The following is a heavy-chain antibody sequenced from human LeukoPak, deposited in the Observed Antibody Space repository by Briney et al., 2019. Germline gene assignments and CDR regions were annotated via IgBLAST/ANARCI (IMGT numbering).Heavy chain of an antibody. CDR1: GFIFKNYG. Sequence: GGSLRLSCAASGFIFKNYGMHWVRQAPGKGLEWVAVIWSDGSHKDYGNSVKGRFTISKDDSKNTLFLQMNSLRAEDTAVYYCARELFGSGSCPDGWGQGTLVTVSS. CDR2: IWSDGSHK. CDR3: ARELFGSGSCPDG. V-gene: IGHV3-33*04. J-gene: IGHJ4*02. D-gene: IGHD3-10*01.